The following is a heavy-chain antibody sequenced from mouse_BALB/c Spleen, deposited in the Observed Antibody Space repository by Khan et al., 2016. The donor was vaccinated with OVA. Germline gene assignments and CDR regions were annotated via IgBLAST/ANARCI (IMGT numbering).Heavy chain of an antibody. CDR2: IYPGNSDT. CDR3: TRFGYLFAY. V-gene: IGHV1-5*01. Sequence: VHVKQSGTVLARPGTSVKMSCKASGYTFTSYWMHWVKQRPGQGLEWIGAIYPGNSDTSYNQKFKGKAKLTAVTSTSTADMELSSLTNEDSAVYYCTRFGYLFAYWGQGTLVTVSA. D-gene: IGHD2-2*01. J-gene: IGHJ3*01. CDR1: GYTFTSYW.